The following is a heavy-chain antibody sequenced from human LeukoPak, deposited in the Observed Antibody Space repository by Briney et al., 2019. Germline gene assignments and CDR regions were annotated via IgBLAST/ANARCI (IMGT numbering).Heavy chain of an antibody. D-gene: IGHD6-25*01. Sequence: GGSLRLSCAASEFIFSTYDMSWVRQAPGKGLERVSGISSGGGSAYYAESVEGRFTISRDNSKEMLYLQMNSLRAEDTAVYYCAKTSGGNCWGQGTLVTVSS. CDR2: ISSGGGSA. CDR1: EFIFSTYD. V-gene: IGHV3-23*01. CDR3: AKTSGGNC. J-gene: IGHJ4*02.